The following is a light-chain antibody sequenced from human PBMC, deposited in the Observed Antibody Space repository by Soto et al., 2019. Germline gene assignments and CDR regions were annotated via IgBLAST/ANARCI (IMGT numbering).Light chain of an antibody. Sequence: ESVLTQSPGTRSLSPGERATLSCRASQSVSNRRLAWYQQKPGQAPRFLIYGASTRPTGIPGRFSGSGSGTDFTLTISRLEPEDFAVYYCQQYGSPLTFGQGTRLEIK. CDR1: QSVSNRR. CDR3: QQYGSPLT. J-gene: IGKJ5*01. V-gene: IGKV3-20*01. CDR2: GAS.